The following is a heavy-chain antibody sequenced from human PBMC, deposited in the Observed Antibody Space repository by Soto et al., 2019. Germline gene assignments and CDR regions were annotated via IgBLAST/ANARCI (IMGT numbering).Heavy chain of an antibody. Sequence: QVQLVQSVAEVKKPGSSVEVSCKASGGTFSSYSINWVRQAPGQGLEWMGETIPIFGTAIYAQKFQGRVTITADASTRTAYMELSSLRSEDTAVYYCARDGGRHSGGIDYWGQGNLVTVSS. J-gene: IGHJ4*02. CDR3: ARDGGRHSGGIDY. D-gene: IGHD1-26*01. CDR2: TIPIFGTA. CDR1: GGTFSSYS. V-gene: IGHV1-69*01.